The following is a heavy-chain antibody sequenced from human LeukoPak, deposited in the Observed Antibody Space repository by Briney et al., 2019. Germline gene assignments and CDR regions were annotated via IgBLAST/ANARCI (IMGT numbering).Heavy chain of an antibody. D-gene: IGHD5-24*01. J-gene: IGHJ4*02. CDR1: GFPFSRDA. Sequence: GGSLRLSCAASGFPFSRDAMHWVRQSPGEGLVWLARVSPDGTITNYADSVKGRFTISRDNAKNTLYLQMSSLRDEDTAVYYCASDVAYKFDYWGQGILVTFSS. V-gene: IGHV3-74*01. CDR2: VSPDGTIT. CDR3: ASDVAYKFDY.